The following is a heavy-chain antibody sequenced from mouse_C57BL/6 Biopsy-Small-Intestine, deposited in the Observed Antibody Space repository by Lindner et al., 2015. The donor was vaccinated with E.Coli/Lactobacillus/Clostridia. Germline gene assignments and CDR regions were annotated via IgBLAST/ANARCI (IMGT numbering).Heavy chain of an antibody. CDR1: DYTFTGYW. CDR2: ILPGSDTT. CDR3: ARNFYTMDY. Sequence: VQLQESGAELLKPGASVKLSCKTTDYTFTGYWIQWVKQRPGHGLEWIGEILPGSDTTNYNEKFNDKATFTADTSSNTAYMQPSSLTTEDSAIYYCARNFYTMDYWGQGTSIIVSS. J-gene: IGHJ4*01. V-gene: IGHV1-9*01.